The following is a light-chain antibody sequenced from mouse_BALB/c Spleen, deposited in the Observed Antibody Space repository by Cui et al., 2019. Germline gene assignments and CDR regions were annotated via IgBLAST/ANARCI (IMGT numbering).Light chain of an antibody. CDR2: WAS. Sequence: IVMTQSVNFMSTSVANRVRITCKASQDVGTTVAWYQQKPGQAPTLLIYWASTRHTGVPDRCTGSGAGTDFTLTINNVQSEDLSDYFCQQYNNYPPSLTFGAGTKLELK. V-gene: IGKV6-23*01. J-gene: IGKJ5*01. CDR1: QDVGTT. CDR3: QQYNNYPPSLT.